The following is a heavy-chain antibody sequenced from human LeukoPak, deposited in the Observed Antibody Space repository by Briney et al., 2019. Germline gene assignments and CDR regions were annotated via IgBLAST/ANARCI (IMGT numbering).Heavy chain of an antibody. CDR1: GFTFSSYG. CDR3: AKGNYYCSSSSCYEAYYYAMDV. J-gene: IGHJ6*02. CDR2: ISFDGSDK. D-gene: IGHD2-2*01. V-gene: IGHV3-30*18. Sequence: PGGSLRLSCAASGFTFSSYGMQWVRQAPGKGLEWVAVISFDGSDKYFADSVKGRFTISRDNSKNTLYLQMNSLRAEDTAVYYCAKGNYYCSSSSCYEAYYYAMDVWGQGTTVTVPS.